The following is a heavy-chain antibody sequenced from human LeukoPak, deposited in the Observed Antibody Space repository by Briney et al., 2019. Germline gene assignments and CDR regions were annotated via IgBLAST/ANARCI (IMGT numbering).Heavy chain of an antibody. Sequence: GGSLRLSCAASGFTFGSYWMSWVRQAPGKGLECVANIKQDGGEKYSADSVRGRFTISRDNAKTSLYLQMDSLRAEDTAVYYCARGGGPAFDYWGQGTLVTVSS. CDR3: ARGGGPAFDY. CDR1: GFTFGSYW. CDR2: IKQDGGEK. J-gene: IGHJ4*02. V-gene: IGHV3-7*01.